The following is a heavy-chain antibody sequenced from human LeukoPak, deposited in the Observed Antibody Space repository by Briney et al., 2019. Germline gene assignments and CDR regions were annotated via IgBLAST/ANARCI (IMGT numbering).Heavy chain of an antibody. Sequence: GGSLRPSCAASGFTFSSYWMHWVRQAPGKGLVWVSRINSDGSSTSYADSVKGRFTISRDNAKNTLYLQMNSLRAEDTAVYYCARGGYSYGYVGMDVWGQGTTVTVSS. V-gene: IGHV3-74*01. D-gene: IGHD5-18*01. CDR2: INSDGSST. CDR1: GFTFSSYW. J-gene: IGHJ6*02. CDR3: ARGGYSYGYVGMDV.